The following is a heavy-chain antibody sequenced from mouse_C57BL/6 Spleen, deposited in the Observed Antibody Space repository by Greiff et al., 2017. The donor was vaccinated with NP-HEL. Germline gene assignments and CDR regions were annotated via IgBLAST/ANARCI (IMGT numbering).Heavy chain of an antibody. CDR1: GFNIKDDY. J-gene: IGHJ3*01. V-gene: IGHV14-4*01. D-gene: IGHD1-1*01. CDR2: IDPENGDT. Sequence: VHVKQSGAELVRPGASVKLSCTASGFNIKDDYMHWVKQRPEQGLEWIGWIDPENGDTEYASKFQGKATITADTSSNTAYLQLSSLTSEDTAVYYCTCYVGAYWGQGTLVTVSA. CDR3: TCYVGAY.